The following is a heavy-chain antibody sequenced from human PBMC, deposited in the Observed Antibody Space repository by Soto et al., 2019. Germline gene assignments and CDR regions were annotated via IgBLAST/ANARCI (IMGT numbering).Heavy chain of an antibody. CDR2: ISYDGSNK. CDR3: ARDKNDFWSGYLAQ. J-gene: IGHJ4*02. CDR1: GFTFSSYA. D-gene: IGHD3-3*01. V-gene: IGHV3-30-3*01. Sequence: ESGGGVVQPGRSLRLSCAASGFTFSSYAMHWVRQAPGKGLEWVAVISYDGSNKYYADSVKGRFTISRDNSKNTLYLQMNSLRAEDTAVYYCARDKNDFWSGYLAQWGQGTLVTVSS.